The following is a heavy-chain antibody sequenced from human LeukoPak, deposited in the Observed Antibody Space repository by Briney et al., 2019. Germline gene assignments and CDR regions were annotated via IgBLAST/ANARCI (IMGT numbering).Heavy chain of an antibody. J-gene: IGHJ4*02. CDR2: IIPILGIA. V-gene: IGHV1-69*04. CDR3: ARVLGLGSEDAPYYFDY. CDR1: GGTFSSYA. Sequence: SVKVSCKASGGTFSSYAISWVRQAPGQGLAWMGRIIPILGIANYAQKFQGRVTITADKSTSTAYMELSSLRSEDTAVYYCARVLGLGSEDAPYYFDYWGQGTLVTVSS. D-gene: IGHD3-16*01.